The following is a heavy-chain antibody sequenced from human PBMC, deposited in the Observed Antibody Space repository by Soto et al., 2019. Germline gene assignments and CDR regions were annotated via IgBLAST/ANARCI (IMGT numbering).Heavy chain of an antibody. V-gene: IGHV3-23*01. CDR1: GFTFTSYA. J-gene: IGHJ4*02. D-gene: IGHD3-9*01. Sequence: PGGSLRLSCAASGFTFTSYAMTWVRQAPGKGLEWVSSISGSGASTYYADSVKGRFTISRDNSGITLYLQMNSLRAEDTAVYYCARSEPLTGYDIHYSGQATLVSVSS. CDR2: ISGSGAST. CDR3: ARSEPLTGYDIHY.